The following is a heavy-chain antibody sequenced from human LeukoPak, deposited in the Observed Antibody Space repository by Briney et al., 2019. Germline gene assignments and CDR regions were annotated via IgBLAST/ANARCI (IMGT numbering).Heavy chain of an antibody. CDR2: IWYDGTNK. CDR3: ARAAYDSSGYLTL. Sequence: GGSLRLSCVASGSTFSSYGMHWVRQAPGKGLEWVAVIWYDGTNKYYADSVKGRFTISRDSSKNTLYLQMNSLRAEDTAVYYCARAAYDSSGYLTLWGQGTLVTVSS. D-gene: IGHD3-22*01. V-gene: IGHV3-33*01. CDR1: GSTFSSYG. J-gene: IGHJ4*02.